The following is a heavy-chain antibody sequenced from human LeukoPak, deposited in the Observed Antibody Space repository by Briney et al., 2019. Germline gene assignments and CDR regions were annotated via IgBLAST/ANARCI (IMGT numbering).Heavy chain of an antibody. CDR3: ATDYSGYYSPFGS. J-gene: IGHJ5*01. Sequence: GGSLRLSCAASGFTFNTYWIHWVRQAPGKGLVWVSRISSDGIATASAESVKGRFTISRDKAKNTLYLHMCSLRAEDTRLYYCATDYSGYYSPFGSWGQATLVTVSS. CDR1: GFTFNTYW. D-gene: IGHD3-22*01. CDR2: ISSDGIAT. V-gene: IGHV3-74*03.